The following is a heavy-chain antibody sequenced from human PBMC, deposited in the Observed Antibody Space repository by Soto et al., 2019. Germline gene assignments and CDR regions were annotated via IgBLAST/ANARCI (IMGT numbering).Heavy chain of an antibody. V-gene: IGHV4-59*12. CDR2: MGYSGYT. D-gene: IGHD2-2*01. CDR1: GGSTSRYY. Sequence: SETLSLTCSVSGGSTSRYYHSWFRQPPGKGLEWIGYMGYSGYTSYNPSLRSRVTISLDTSKNQFSLKLSSVTAADTAVYYCARALSEYCSSTSCYSSSGYYYYGMDVWGQGTTVTVSS. CDR3: ARALSEYCSSTSCYSSSGYYYYGMDV. J-gene: IGHJ6*02.